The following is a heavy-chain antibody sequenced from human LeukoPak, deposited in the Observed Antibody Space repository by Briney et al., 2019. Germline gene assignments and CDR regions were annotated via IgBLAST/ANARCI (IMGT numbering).Heavy chain of an antibody. V-gene: IGHV4-59*08. Sequence: SETLSLTCTVSGGSISSYYWSWIRQPPGKGLEWIGYIYYSGSTSYNPSLKSRVTISVDTAKNQFSLQLSSVTAADTAVYYCARVPKDSGHYDNWGQGTLVTVSS. D-gene: IGHD3-10*01. CDR2: IYYSGST. CDR1: GGSISSYY. CDR3: ARVPKDSGHYDN. J-gene: IGHJ4*02.